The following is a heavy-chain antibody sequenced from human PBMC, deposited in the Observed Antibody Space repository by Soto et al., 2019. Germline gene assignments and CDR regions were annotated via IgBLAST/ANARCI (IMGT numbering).Heavy chain of an antibody. D-gene: IGHD1-26*01. Sequence: ASVKVSCKASGYTFTSYGISWVRQAPGQGLEWMGWISAYNGNTNYAQKLQGRVTMTTDTSTSTAYMELRSLRSDDTAVYYCARDQYRYSGSYYLPEHFDYWGQGTLVTVSS. J-gene: IGHJ4*02. CDR2: ISAYNGNT. V-gene: IGHV1-18*01. CDR3: ARDQYRYSGSYYLPEHFDY. CDR1: GYTFTSYG.